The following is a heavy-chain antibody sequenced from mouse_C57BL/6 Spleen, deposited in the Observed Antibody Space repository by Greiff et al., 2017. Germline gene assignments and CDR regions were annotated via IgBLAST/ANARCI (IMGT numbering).Heavy chain of an antibody. CDR2: ISDGGSYT. V-gene: IGHV5-4*01. CDR1: GFTFSSYA. D-gene: IGHD3-2*02. CDR3: ARVAAQAPYFDY. Sequence: EVQLVESGGGLVKPGGSLKLSCAASGFTFSSYAMSWVRQTPEKRLEWVATISDGGSYTYYPDNVKGRFTISRDNAKNNLYLQMSHLKSEDTAMYYCARVAAQAPYFDYWGQGTTLTVSS. J-gene: IGHJ2*01.